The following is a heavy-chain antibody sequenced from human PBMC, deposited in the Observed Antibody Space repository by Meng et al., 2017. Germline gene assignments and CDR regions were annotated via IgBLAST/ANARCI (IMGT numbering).Heavy chain of an antibody. Sequence: SETLSLTCAVYGGSFSGYYWSWIRQPPGKGLEWIGEINHSGSTNYNPSLKSRVTISVDTSKNQFSLKLSSVTAADTAVYYCARDVALVWDPASDSSSLPGGIDVWGQGTTVTVSS. CDR2: INHSGST. V-gene: IGHV4-34*01. CDR1: GGSFSGYY. J-gene: IGHJ6*02. D-gene: IGHD6-13*01. CDR3: ARDVALVWDPASDSSSLPGGIDV.